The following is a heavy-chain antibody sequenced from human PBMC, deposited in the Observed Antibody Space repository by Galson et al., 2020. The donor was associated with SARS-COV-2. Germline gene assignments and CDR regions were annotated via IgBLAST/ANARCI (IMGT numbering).Heavy chain of an antibody. CDR3: AREEVEGGSYYYFDY. D-gene: IGHD1-26*01. CDR1: GFTFSSYA. J-gene: IGHJ4*02. CDR2: ISYDGSNK. V-gene: IGHV3-30*04. Sequence: GGSLRLSCAASGFTFSSYAMHWVRQAPGKGLEWVAVISYDGSNKYYADSVKGRFTISRDNSKNTLYLQMNSLRAEDTAVYYCAREEVEGGSYYYFDYWGQGTLVTVSS.